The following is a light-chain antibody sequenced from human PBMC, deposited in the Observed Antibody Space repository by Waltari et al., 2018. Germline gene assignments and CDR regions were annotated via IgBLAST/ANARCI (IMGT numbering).Light chain of an antibody. CDR2: EDN. V-gene: IGLV6-57*02. CDR1: SGNISSHY. Sequence: NFMLTQPPSVSESPGKTLTISCTGSSGNISSHYVQWYQQRPGSAPIIVSYEDNQRPSGVPNRFSGYNDSSSNSASRTISGLKTEDEANYYCQSYDGSIWVCGGGTKLTVL. J-gene: IGLJ3*02. CDR3: QSYDGSIWV.